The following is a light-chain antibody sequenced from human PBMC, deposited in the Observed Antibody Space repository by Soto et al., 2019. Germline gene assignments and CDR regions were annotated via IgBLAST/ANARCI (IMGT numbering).Light chain of an antibody. Sequence: QSVLTQPASVSGSPGQSLTISGTGTSSDVGGYNYVSWYQQNPGKAPKLMIYEVSNRPSGVSNRFSGSTSGNMASLTISGLQAEDEADYYCSSYTINRTYVFGTGTKVTVL. CDR2: EVS. CDR3: SSYTINRTYV. J-gene: IGLJ1*01. CDR1: SSDVGGYNY. V-gene: IGLV2-14*01.